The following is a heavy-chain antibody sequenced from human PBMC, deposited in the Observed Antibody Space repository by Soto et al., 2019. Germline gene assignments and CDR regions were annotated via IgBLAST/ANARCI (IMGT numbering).Heavy chain of an antibody. Sequence: SVKVSCKASGYTFTSYGISWVRQAPVQGLEWMGWISAYNGNTNYAQKLQGRVTMTTDTSTSTAYMELRSLRSDDTAVYYCASTMVRGVTLPYYYYGMDVWGQGTTVTVSS. CDR3: ASTMVRGVTLPYYYYGMDV. J-gene: IGHJ6*02. V-gene: IGHV1-18*01. CDR2: ISAYNGNT. CDR1: GYTFTSYG. D-gene: IGHD3-10*01.